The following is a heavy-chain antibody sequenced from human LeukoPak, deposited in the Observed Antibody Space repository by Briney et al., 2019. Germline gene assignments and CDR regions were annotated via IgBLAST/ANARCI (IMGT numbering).Heavy chain of an antibody. J-gene: IGHJ4*02. CDR3: AKPTSGSGSFLIDY. D-gene: IGHD1-26*01. V-gene: IGHV3-33*06. CDR2: IWDDGSYK. CDR1: GFSFSNYG. Sequence: GGSLRLSCAASGFSFSNYGMHWARQAPGKGLEWVAVIWDDGSYKYYADSVKGRFTISRDNSKNTLYLQMNSLRAEDTAVYYCAKPTSGSGSFLIDYWGQGTLVTVSS.